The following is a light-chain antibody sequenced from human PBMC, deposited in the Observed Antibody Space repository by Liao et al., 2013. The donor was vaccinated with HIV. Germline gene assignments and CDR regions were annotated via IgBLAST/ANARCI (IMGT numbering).Light chain of an antibody. CDR3: QAWDSRTVV. V-gene: IGLV3-21*01. J-gene: IGLJ2*01. Sequence: SYVLTQSPSASVAPGKTATISCGGDSIGSKSVHWYQQRPGQAPVLVMYYDSDRPSGIPERFSGSNSGNTATLTISGTQAMDEADYYCQAWDSRTVVFGGGTKLTVL. CDR2: YDS. CDR1: SIGSKS.